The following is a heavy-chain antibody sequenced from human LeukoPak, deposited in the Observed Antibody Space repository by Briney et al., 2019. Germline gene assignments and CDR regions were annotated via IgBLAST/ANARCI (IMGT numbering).Heavy chain of an antibody. D-gene: IGHD2-2*01. V-gene: IGHV3-7*01. Sequence: PGGSLRLSCRASGFRFEDYAFSWFRQAPGKGLEWVANIKQDGSEQFYLDSVKGRFTISRDNAKNALYLQMHSLRVEDTAVYYCARESIVVVPTTMDDASDIWGQGTMVTVSS. CDR1: GFRFEDYA. J-gene: IGHJ3*02. CDR2: IKQDGSEQ. CDR3: ARESIVVVPTTMDDASDI.